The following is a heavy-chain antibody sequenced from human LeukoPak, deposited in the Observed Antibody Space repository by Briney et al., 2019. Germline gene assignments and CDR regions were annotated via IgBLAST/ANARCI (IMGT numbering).Heavy chain of an antibody. J-gene: IGHJ6*02. Sequence: SETLSLTCTVSGGSISSSSYYWGWRRQPPGRGVEWIGSIYYSGSTYDNPSRKRRVTISLDTSKNQFSLKLSSVTAADTAVYYCARESGGPEGEGMDVWGQGTTVTVSS. CDR2: IYYSGST. D-gene: IGHD4-23*01. V-gene: IGHV4-39*02. CDR1: GGSISSSSYY. CDR3: ARESGGPEGEGMDV.